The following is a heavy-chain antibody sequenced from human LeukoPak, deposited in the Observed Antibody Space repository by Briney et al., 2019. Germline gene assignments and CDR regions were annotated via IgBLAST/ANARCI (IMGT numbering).Heavy chain of an antibody. D-gene: IGHD2/OR15-2a*01. Sequence: GGSLRLSCAASGFTFSSYSMNWGRQAPGKGLEWVAYISKSVTRTHYADSVEGRFIISRDNAKNSLYLQMDSLRDEDTAVYYCARDPVWLEYGGQGTLVTVSS. V-gene: IGHV3-48*02. CDR3: ARDPVWLEY. CDR2: ISKSVTRT. J-gene: IGHJ4*02. CDR1: GFTFSSYS.